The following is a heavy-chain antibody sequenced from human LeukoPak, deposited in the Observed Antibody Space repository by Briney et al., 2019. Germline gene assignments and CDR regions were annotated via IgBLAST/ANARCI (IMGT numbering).Heavy chain of an antibody. CDR1: GGSISSYY. CDR3: ASSMVRGVKKDYYYYYMDV. Sequence: SETLSLTCTVSGGSISSYYWSWIRQPAGKGLEWIGYIYYSGSTNYNPSLKSRVTISVDTSKNQFSLKLSSVTAADTAVYYCASSMVRGVKKDYYYYYMDVWGKGTTVTVSS. CDR2: IYYSGST. D-gene: IGHD3-10*01. J-gene: IGHJ6*03. V-gene: IGHV4-59*01.